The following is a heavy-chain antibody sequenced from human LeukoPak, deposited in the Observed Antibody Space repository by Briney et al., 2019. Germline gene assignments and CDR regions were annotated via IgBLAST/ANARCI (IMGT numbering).Heavy chain of an antibody. D-gene: IGHD7-27*01. V-gene: IGHV3-43D*03. CDR1: GFTFDDYA. CDR3: ARDLNWETY. CDR2: ISWNGIST. J-gene: IGHJ4*02. Sequence: GGSLRLSCAASGFTFDDYAMHWVRQAPGKGLEWVSLISWNGISTYYADSVKGRFTISRDNAKNSLYLQMNSLRAEDTAVYYCARDLNWETYWGQGTLVSVSS.